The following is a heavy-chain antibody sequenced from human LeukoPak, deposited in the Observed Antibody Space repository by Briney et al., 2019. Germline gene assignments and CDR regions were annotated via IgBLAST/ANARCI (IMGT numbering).Heavy chain of an antibody. V-gene: IGHV6-1*01. J-gene: IGHJ5*01. CDR3: ARLVGASWFDS. CDR1: GDSAFSNSS. D-gene: IGHD1-26*01. CDR2: TYYRAKWYN. Sequence: PSQTLSLTCAISGDSAFSNSSWNWIRQSPSRGLEWLGRTYYRAKWYNDYAVSMKSRITINPDTSKNQFSLQLSSVTPEDTAVYYCARLVGASWFDSWGQGTLVTVSS.